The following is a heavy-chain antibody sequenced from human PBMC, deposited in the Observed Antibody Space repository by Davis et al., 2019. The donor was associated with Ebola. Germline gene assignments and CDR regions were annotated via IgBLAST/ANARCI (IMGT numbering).Heavy chain of an antibody. CDR3: ARVYDYYGMDV. V-gene: IGHV4-59*01. CDR2: IYYSGST. Sequence: MPSETLSLTCTVSGGSISSYYWSWIRQPPGKGLEWIGYIYYSGSTNYNPSLKSRVTISVDTSKNQFSLKLSSVTAADTAVYYCARVYDYYGMDVWSKGTTVTVSS. CDR1: GGSISSYY. J-gene: IGHJ6*04. D-gene: IGHD3-16*01.